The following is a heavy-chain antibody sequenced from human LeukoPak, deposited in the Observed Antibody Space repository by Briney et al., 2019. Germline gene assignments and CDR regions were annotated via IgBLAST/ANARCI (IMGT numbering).Heavy chain of an antibody. CDR1: GGSFSGYY. V-gene: IGHV4-34*01. J-gene: IGHJ4*02. CDR3: ARGRAYCGGDCYRTTFDY. CDR2: INHSGST. Sequence: PSETLSLYCAVKGGSFSGYYWSWIRQPPGKGLEWIGEINHSGSTNYNPSLKSRVTISVDTSKNQFSLKLSSVTAADTAVYYCARGRAYCGGDCYRTTFDYWGQGTLVTVSS. D-gene: IGHD2-21*02.